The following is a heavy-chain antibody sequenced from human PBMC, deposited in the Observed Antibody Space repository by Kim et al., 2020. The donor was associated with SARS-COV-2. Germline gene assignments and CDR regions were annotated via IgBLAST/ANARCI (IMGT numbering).Heavy chain of an antibody. CDR3: ARGRDCGGDCYSDAFDI. V-gene: IGHV4-34*01. J-gene: IGHJ3*02. D-gene: IGHD2-21*02. CDR2: INHSGST. CDR1: GGSFSGYY. Sequence: SETLSLTCAVYGGSFSGYYWSWIRQPPGKGLEWIGEINHSGSTNYNPSLKSRVTISVDTSKNQFSLKLSSVTAADTAVYYCARGRDCGGDCYSDAFDIWGNGTMVTVSS.